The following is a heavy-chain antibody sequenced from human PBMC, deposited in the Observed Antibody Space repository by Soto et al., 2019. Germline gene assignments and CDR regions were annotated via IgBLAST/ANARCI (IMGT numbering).Heavy chain of an antibody. J-gene: IGHJ4*02. CDR1: GGSFSGYY. CDR2: INHSGST. V-gene: IGHV4-34*01. CDR3: ARNAYYGSGSYYRV. D-gene: IGHD3-10*01. Sequence: QVQLQQWGAGLLKPSETLSLTCAVYGGSFSGYYWSWIRQPPGKGLEWIGEINHSGSTNYNPSLKSRVTRSLDTSKNQFSLKLSSVTAADTAVYYCARNAYYGSGSYYRVWGQGTLVTVSS.